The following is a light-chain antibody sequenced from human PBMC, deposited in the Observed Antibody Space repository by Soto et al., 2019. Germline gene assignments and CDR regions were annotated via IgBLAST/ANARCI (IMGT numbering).Light chain of an antibody. Sequence: QSVLTQPPSASGTPGQRVTISCSGSGSSIGNNTVNWYRQLPGTAPKLLIYGNNQRPSGVPDRFSGSRSGTSASLAISGLQSEDEADYYCAAWDATLDGYVFGTGTKVTVL. V-gene: IGLV1-44*01. J-gene: IGLJ1*01. CDR2: GNN. CDR1: GSSIGNNT. CDR3: AAWDATLDGYV.